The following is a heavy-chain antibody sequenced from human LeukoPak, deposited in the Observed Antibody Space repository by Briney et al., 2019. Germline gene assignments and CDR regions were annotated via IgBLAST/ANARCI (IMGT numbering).Heavy chain of an antibody. V-gene: IGHV4-34*01. CDR2: INHSGST. D-gene: IGHD2-15*01. J-gene: IGHJ4*02. CDR3: ARKDPEVISATPFDY. CDR1: SESFSGYY. Sequence: TSETLSLTCAVYSESFSGYYWTWLRQPPGKGLEWMGEINHSGSTSYNPSLKSRVTISVDTSKKQFSLNLSSVTAADTAVYYCARKDPEVISATPFDYWGQGTLVTVSS.